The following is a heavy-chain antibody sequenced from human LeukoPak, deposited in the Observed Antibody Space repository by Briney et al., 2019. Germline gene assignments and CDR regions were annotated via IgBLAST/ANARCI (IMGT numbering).Heavy chain of an antibody. CDR2: IYSGGAT. Sequence: PGGSLRLSCAASGFTVGSNYMSWVRQAPGKGLEWVAVIYSGGATSYADSVKGRFTISRDNSKNTLYLQMNSLRAEDTAVYYCARDYTVPRAAIVTESWGQGTLVTVSS. CDR3: ARDYTVPRAAIVTES. CDR1: GFTVGSNY. D-gene: IGHD6-13*01. V-gene: IGHV3-53*01. J-gene: IGHJ5*02.